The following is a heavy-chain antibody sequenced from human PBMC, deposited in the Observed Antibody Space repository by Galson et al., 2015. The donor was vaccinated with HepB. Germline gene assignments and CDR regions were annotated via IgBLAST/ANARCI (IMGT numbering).Heavy chain of an antibody. D-gene: IGHD3-16*01. CDR1: GYSFSDYY. J-gene: IGHJ3*02. V-gene: IGHV1-2*06. CDR2: INTNSGGS. Sequence: SVKVSCKASGYSFSDYYIQWVRQAPGQGLEWMGRINTNSGGSTNAQKFQGRVTMTRDTSTNTAYMELSRLTFDDTAVYYCARDGGPGGSWAFDIWGQGTMVTVSS. CDR3: ARDGGPGGSWAFDI.